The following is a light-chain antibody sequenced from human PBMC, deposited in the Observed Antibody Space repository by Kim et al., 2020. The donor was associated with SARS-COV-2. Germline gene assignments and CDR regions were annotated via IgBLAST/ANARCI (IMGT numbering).Light chain of an antibody. J-gene: IGLJ1*01. CDR3: QTWDVSSGV. V-gene: IGLV3-1*01. CDR1: DLENRY. Sequence: SVSSGQTASITCSGDDLENRYVSWYQQKPGQSPVLVIYQDNKRPSGLPARFSGSNSGNTATLTISGALPMDEADYYCQTWDVSSGVFGAGTKVTVL. CDR2: QDN.